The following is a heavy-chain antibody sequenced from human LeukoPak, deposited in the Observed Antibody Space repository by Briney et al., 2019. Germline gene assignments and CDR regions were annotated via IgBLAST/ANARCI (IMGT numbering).Heavy chain of an antibody. J-gene: IGHJ6*02. CDR1: GFTFGSSW. V-gene: IGHV3-7*01. Sequence: GGSLRLSCAASGFTFGSSWMIWVRQATGEGLEWVANINHRGSDQRYVDSVKGRFTISRDNTKNSLYLQMNSLRAEDTAVYYCARLTVPATPPLLWFGELQQKYYYYYGMDVWGQGTTVTVSS. CDR2: INHRGSDQ. D-gene: IGHD3-10*01. CDR3: ARLTVPATPPLLWFGELQQKYYYYYGMDV.